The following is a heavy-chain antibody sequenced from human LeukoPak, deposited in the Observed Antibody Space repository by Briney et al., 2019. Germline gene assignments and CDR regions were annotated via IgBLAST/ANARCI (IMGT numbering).Heavy chain of an antibody. CDR3: VRSLRSADF. CDR2: ISDTGRLS. V-gene: IGHV3-23*01. CDR1: GFTFSSSA. Sequence: GGSLRLSCAASGFTFSSSAMSWVRQAPGKGLEWVAAISDTGRLSYCADSVNGRFTISRDNSKNTLSLQMNSLRPEDTAVYYCVRSLRSADFWGQGTLVTVSS. J-gene: IGHJ4*02.